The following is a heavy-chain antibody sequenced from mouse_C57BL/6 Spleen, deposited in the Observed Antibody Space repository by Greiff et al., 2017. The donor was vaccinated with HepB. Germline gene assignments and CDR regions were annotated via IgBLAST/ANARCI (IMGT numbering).Heavy chain of an antibody. CDR3: ARRTFGPDY. Sequence: VKLQQPGAELVKPGASVKMPCKASGYTFTSYWITWVKQRPGQGLEWIGGIYPGSGSTNYNEKFKSKATLTVDTSSSTAYMQLSSLTSEDSAVYYCARRTFGPDYWGQGTSVTVSS. CDR1: GYTFTSYW. CDR2: IYPGSGST. V-gene: IGHV1-55*01. J-gene: IGHJ4*01.